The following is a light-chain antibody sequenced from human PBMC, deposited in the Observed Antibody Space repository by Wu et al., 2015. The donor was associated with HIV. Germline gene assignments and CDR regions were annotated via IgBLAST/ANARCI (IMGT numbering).Light chain of an antibody. V-gene: IGKV3-20*01. CDR3: QQYDNSPFT. CDR2: GAS. J-gene: IGKJ3*01. Sequence: EIVLTQSPGTLSLSPGERATLSCRTSQSVSSTYLAWYQHKPGQAPRLLIYGASSRATGIPDRFSGSGSGTDFTLTINRLEPEDFAVYYCQQYDNSPFTFGPGTKVDIK. CDR1: QSVSSTY.